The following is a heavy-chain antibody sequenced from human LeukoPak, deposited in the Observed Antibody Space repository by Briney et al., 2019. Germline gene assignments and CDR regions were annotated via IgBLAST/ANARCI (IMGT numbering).Heavy chain of an antibody. D-gene: IGHD4-11*01. CDR2: IYTSGST. J-gene: IGHJ6*02. CDR3: ARDRGTVTQYYYYYYGMDV. Sequence: SETLSLTCTVSGGSISSYYWSWIRQPAGKGLEWIGRIYTSGSTNYNPSLKSRVTMSVDASKNQFSLKLSSVTAADTAVYYCARDRGTVTQYYYYYYGMDVWGQGTTVTVSS. CDR1: GGSISSYY. V-gene: IGHV4-4*07.